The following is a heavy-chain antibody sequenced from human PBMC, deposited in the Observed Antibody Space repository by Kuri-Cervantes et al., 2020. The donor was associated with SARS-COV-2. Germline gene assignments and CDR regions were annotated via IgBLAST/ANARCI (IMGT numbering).Heavy chain of an antibody. J-gene: IGHJ5*02. CDR3: ARDPNANHNNWFDP. V-gene: IGHV4-39*07. Sequence: SETLSLTCTVSGGSISSSSYYWGWFRQPPGKGLEWIGEINHSGSTNYNPSLKSRVTISVDTSKNQFSLKLSSVTAADTAVYYCARDPNANHNNWFDPWGQGTLVTVSS. CDR2: INHSGST. D-gene: IGHD4/OR15-4a*01. CDR1: GGSISSSSYY.